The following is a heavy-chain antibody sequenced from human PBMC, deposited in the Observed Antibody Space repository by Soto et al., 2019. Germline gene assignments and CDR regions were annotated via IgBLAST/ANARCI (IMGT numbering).Heavy chain of an antibody. CDR2: INPNSGDT. CDR3: ASSLYSSSWYGMDV. D-gene: IGHD6-13*01. Sequence: ASVKVSCKASGYTFTGYYMHWVRQAPGQGLEWMGWINPNSGDTNYAQKFQGWVTMTRDTSISTAYMELSRLRSDDTAVYYCASSLYSSSWYGMDVWGQGTTVTVSS. CDR1: GYTFTGYY. V-gene: IGHV1-2*04. J-gene: IGHJ6*02.